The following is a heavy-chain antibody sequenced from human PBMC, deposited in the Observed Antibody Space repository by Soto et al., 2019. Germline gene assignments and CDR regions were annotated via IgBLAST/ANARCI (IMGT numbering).Heavy chain of an antibody. CDR3: ARHVRGAVTMNWFDP. Sequence: QLQESGPGLVKPSETLSLTCTVSGGSIISSNFYWGWIRQPPGKGLEWIGSVEYGGSTYDNPSLKSRVTLSADTSKKQCSLKLTSVTAADTAIYYCARHVRGAVTMNWFDPWGHGTLVTVSS. D-gene: IGHD3-10*02. V-gene: IGHV4-39*01. CDR2: VEYGGST. CDR1: GGSIISSNFY. J-gene: IGHJ5*02.